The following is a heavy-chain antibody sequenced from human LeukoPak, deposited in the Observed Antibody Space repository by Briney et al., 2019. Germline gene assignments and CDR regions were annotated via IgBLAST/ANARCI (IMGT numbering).Heavy chain of an antibody. D-gene: IGHD6-13*01. J-gene: IGHJ5*02. CDR3: ASSSSWDGYNWFDP. Sequence: PSETLSLTCAVSGGSISSSNWWGWVRQPPGKGLEWIGEIYHSGSTNYNPSLKSRVTISVDKSKNQFSLKLSSVTAADTAVYYCASSSSWDGYNWFDPWGQGTLVTVSS. CDR1: GGSISSSNW. V-gene: IGHV4-4*02. CDR2: IYHSGST.